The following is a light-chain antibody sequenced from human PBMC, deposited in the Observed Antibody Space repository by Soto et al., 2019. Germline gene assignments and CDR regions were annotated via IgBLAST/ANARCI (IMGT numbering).Light chain of an antibody. V-gene: IGLV2-14*01. CDR2: EVS. CDR1: SSDVGGYDY. Sequence: QPVLNQPASVSGSPGQSVTISCTGTSSDVGGYDYVSWFQQHPGTAPKLLLYEVSKRPSGVANRVAGSTSGNTASLIISGLQTEDEADYYFSAYTTTNTRIFGNGTKGT. CDR3: SAYTTTNTRI. J-gene: IGLJ1*01.